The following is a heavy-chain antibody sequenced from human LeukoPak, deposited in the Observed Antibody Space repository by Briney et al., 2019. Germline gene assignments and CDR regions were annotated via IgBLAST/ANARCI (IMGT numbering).Heavy chain of an antibody. Sequence: GGSLRLSCAASGFTFSSYGIHWVRQAPGKGLEWVAVIWYDESNKYYADSVKGRFTISRDNSKNTMYLQMNSLRVEDTAVYYCARDLTHYFDYWGQGTLVTVSS. V-gene: IGHV3-33*01. CDR2: IWYDESNK. CDR3: ARDLTHYFDY. CDR1: GFTFSSYG. J-gene: IGHJ4*02.